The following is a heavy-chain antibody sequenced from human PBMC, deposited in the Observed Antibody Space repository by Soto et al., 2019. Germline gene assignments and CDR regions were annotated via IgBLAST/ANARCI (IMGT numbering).Heavy chain of an antibody. CDR1: GGSISGSNYY. Sequence: SETLSLTCTVSGGSISGSNYYWGWIRQPPGKGLEWIGSIYSSGSTYYNPSLKSRVTISVDTSQNQFSLKLSSVAAADTAVYYFARRYCSGGSCYLYFDYWGQGTLVTVAS. J-gene: IGHJ4*02. CDR2: IYSSGST. V-gene: IGHV4-39*01. D-gene: IGHD2-15*01. CDR3: ARRYCSGGSCYLYFDY.